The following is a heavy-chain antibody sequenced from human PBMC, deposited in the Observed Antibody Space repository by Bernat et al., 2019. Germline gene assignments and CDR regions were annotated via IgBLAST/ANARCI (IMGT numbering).Heavy chain of an antibody. CDR1: GGSISSHY. Sequence: QVQLQQWGAGLLKPSETLSLTCTVSGGSISSHYWSWIRQPPGKGPEWIGYIYYSGSTNYNPSLKSRVTISLDTSKNQFSLKLSSVTAADTAVYYCAREPSTWGQGTLVTVSS. V-gene: IGHV4-59*08. CDR2: IYYSGST. CDR3: AREPST. D-gene: IGHD1-14*01. J-gene: IGHJ5*02.